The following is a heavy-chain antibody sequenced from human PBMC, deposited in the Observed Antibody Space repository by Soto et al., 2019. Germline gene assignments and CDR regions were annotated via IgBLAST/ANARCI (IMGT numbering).Heavy chain of an antibody. D-gene: IGHD6-13*01. CDR2: ISGSGGNT. CDR3: AKSGIAAAFYYYYMDV. V-gene: IGHV3-23*01. J-gene: IGHJ6*03. CDR1: GFTFSSYA. Sequence: GGSLRLSCAASGFTFSSYAMSWVRQAPGKGLEWVSAISGSGGNTYYADSVKGRFTISRDNSKNTLYLQMNSLRAEDTAVYYCAKSGIAAAFYYYYMDVWGKGTTVTVSS.